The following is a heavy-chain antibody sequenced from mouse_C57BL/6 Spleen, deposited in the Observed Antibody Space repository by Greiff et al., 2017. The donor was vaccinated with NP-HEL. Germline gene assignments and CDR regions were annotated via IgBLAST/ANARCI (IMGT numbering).Heavy chain of an antibody. V-gene: IGHV1-64*01. CDR3: ARGNYYGSSDYFDY. CDR2: IHPNSGST. Sequence: QVQLQQPGAELVKPGASVKLSCKASGYTFTSYWMHWVKQRPGQGLEWIGMIHPNSGSTNYNEKFKSKATLTVDKSSSTAYMQLSSLTSEDSAVYYWARGNYYGSSDYFDYWGQGTTLTVSS. D-gene: IGHD1-1*01. J-gene: IGHJ2*01. CDR1: GYTFTSYW.